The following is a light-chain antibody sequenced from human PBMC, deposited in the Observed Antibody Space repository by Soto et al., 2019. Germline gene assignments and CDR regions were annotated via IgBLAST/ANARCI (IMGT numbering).Light chain of an antibody. CDR2: GTS. CDR3: HQYGSSSWT. J-gene: IGKJ1*01. CDR1: QSVSSSY. V-gene: IGKV3-20*01. Sequence: EIVLTQSPGTLSLSPGERATLSCRASQSVSSSYLAWYQQKPGQAPRLLIYGTSSRATAIPDRFSGSGSGTDFTLTISRLEPEDFAVYYCHQYGSSSWTFGQGTKVEIK.